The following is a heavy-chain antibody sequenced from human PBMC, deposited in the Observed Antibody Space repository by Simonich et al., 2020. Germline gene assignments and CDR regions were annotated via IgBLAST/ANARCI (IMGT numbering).Heavy chain of an antibody. Sequence: QVQLVQSGAEVKKPGASVTVSCKASGYTFTGYYMNWLRQAPGKGLEWRGRINPNSGGKNYAQKFQGRVTRTRDTSISTAYMELSRLRSDDTAVYYCASELKGVPGGWGSQIDIWGQGTMVTVSS. J-gene: IGHJ3*02. CDR2: INPNSGGK. V-gene: IGHV1-2*06. CDR1: GYTFTGYY. CDR3: ASELKGVPGGWGSQIDI. D-gene: IGHD6-19*01.